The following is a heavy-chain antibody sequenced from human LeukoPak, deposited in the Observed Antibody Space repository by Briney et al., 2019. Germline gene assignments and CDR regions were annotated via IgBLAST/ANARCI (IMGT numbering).Heavy chain of an antibody. Sequence: SETLSLTCTVSGGSMCGYYWSWIRQPAGKGLEWVGRIYSTGSTNYNPSLKSRVTMSVDTSKNQFSLRLRSVTAADTAVYYCARQIESAGTAGFDFWGQGALVTVSS. CDR3: ARQIESAGTAGFDF. D-gene: IGHD6-13*01. CDR1: GGSMCGYY. V-gene: IGHV4-4*07. CDR2: IYSTGST. J-gene: IGHJ4*02.